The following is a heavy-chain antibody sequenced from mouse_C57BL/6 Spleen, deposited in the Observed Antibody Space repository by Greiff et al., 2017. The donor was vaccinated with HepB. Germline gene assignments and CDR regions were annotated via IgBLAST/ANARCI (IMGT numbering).Heavy chain of an antibody. D-gene: IGHD2-4*01. CDR1: GYAFSSYW. CDR3: ARLYYDYDENAMDY. Sequence: VQLQQSGAELVKPGASVKISCKASGYAFSSYWMNWVKQRPGKGLEWIGQIYPGDGDTNYNGKFKGKATLTADKSSSTAYMQLSSLTSEDSAVYFCARLYYDYDENAMDYWGQGTSVTVSS. J-gene: IGHJ4*01. V-gene: IGHV1-80*01. CDR2: IYPGDGDT.